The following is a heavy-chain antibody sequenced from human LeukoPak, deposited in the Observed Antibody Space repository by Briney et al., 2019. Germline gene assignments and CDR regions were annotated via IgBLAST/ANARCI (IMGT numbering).Heavy chain of an antibody. D-gene: IGHD2-2*02. V-gene: IGHV1-69*04. Sequence: EASVKVSCKASGGTFSSYAISWVRQAPGQGLEWMGRIIPILGIANYAQKFQGRVTITADKSTSTAYMELSSLRSEDTAVYYCASVASTVVPAAIDGWFDPWGQGTLVTVSS. CDR1: GGTFSSYA. CDR3: ASVASTVVPAAIDGWFDP. J-gene: IGHJ5*02. CDR2: IIPILGIA.